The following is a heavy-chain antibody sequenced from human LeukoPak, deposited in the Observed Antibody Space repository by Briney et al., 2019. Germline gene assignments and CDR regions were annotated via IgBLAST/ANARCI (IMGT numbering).Heavy chain of an antibody. Sequence: GGSLTLSCAASGFIFSYYAMTWVRQAPGKGLEWLAVVWYDDAVKNYADSVKGRFTISRDNSKNTLFLQMNNLSAEDTAVYYCARDNDYYDLHYWGQGTLVTVSS. V-gene: IGHV3-33*08. CDR1: GFIFSYYA. CDR3: ARDNDYYDLHY. J-gene: IGHJ4*02. CDR2: VWYDDAVK. D-gene: IGHD3-22*01.